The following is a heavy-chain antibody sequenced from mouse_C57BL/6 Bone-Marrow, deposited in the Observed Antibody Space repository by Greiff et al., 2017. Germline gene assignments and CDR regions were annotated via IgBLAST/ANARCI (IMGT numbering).Heavy chain of an antibody. CDR1: GFTFSDFY. V-gene: IGHV7-1*01. Sequence: EVQRVESGGGLVQSGRSLRLSCATSGFTFSDFYMEWVRQAPGKGLEWIAASRNKANDYTTEYSASVKGRFIVSRDTSQSILYRQMNALRAEDTAIYCCARDAYYGNSFAYWGQGTLVTVSA. J-gene: IGHJ3*01. CDR3: ARDAYYGNSFAY. D-gene: IGHD2-1*01. CDR2: SRNKANDYTT.